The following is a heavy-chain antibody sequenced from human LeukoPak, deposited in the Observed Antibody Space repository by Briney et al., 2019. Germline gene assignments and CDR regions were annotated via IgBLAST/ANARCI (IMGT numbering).Heavy chain of an antibody. CDR2: IKHNGRDQ. J-gene: IGHJ3*02. Sequence: PGGSLRLSCTASGFTFTNHWMSWVRQAPGKGPEWVANIKHNGRDQFYVESVKGRFTISRDNAKNSLYLQMNSLRAEDTAVYYCAREAYSSSWHDAFDIWGQGTMVTVSS. CDR3: AREAYSSSWHDAFDI. CDR1: GFTFTNHW. V-gene: IGHV3-7*01. D-gene: IGHD6-13*01.